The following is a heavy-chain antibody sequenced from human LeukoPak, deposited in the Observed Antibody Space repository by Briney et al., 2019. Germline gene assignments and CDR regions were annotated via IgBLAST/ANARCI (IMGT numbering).Heavy chain of an antibody. Sequence: PGGSLRLSCVASGFTFNTYSMNWVRQAPGKGLEWISYISSTSSNIYYADSVKGRFTISRDNAKNSLYLQMNSLRAEDKAIYYCARDPRIYCTNGICRDDYFDNWGQGTLVTVSS. D-gene: IGHD2-8*01. CDR3: ARDPRIYCTNGICRDDYFDN. CDR1: GFTFNTYS. J-gene: IGHJ4*02. V-gene: IGHV3-48*01. CDR2: ISSTSSNI.